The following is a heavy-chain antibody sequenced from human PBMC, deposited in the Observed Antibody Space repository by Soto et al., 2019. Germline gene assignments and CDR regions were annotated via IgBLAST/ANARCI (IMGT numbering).Heavy chain of an antibody. D-gene: IGHD3-16*01. V-gene: IGHV4-39*01. CDR3: ARHVGGGVVVIYYFYMDV. Sequence: QVQLQESGPGLAKPSETLFLTCTVSGGSISSSSYWGWIRQPPGKGLEWIGSIHYGGSTYYSPSLKTRVTISVDTSKNQFSLKLSSVTAADTAVYYCARHVGGGVVVIYYFYMDVWGKGTKVTV. CDR2: IHYGGST. J-gene: IGHJ6*03. CDR1: GGSISSSSY.